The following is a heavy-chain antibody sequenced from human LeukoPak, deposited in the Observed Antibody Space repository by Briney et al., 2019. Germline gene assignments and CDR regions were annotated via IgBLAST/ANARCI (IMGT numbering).Heavy chain of an antibody. V-gene: IGHV4-31*03. CDR2: IYYRRST. CDR1: GGSISRGGYY. D-gene: IGHD3-16*01. Sequence: PSETLSLTCTVSGGSISRGGYYWTWIRQHPGTGLEWIGYIYYRRSTYYTPSLKSRVTISVDSSKNQFSLKLSSVTAADTAVYYGARSSRDRRWGFDYWGQGTLVTVSS. J-gene: IGHJ4*02. CDR3: ARSSRDRRWGFDY.